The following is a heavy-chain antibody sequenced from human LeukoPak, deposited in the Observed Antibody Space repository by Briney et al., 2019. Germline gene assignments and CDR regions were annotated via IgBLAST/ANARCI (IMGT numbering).Heavy chain of an antibody. CDR2: ISSSSSYI. V-gene: IGHV3-21*01. CDR1: GFTFSSYS. D-gene: IGHD1-26*01. Sequence: PGGSLRLSCAGSGFTFSSYSMNWVRQAPGKGLEWVSSISSSSSYIYYTDSLKGRFTISRDNAKNSLFLQMNSLRAEDTAVYYCARGRHNSGSYSDACDIWGQGTVVTVSS. J-gene: IGHJ3*02. CDR3: ARGRHNSGSYSDACDI.